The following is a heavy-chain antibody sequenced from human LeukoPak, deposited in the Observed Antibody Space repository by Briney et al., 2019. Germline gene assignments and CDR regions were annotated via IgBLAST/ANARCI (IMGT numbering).Heavy chain of an antibody. D-gene: IGHD6-13*01. CDR2: IRYDGSNK. Sequence: PGGSLRLSCAASGFTFSSYGIHWVRQAPGRGLEWVAFIRYDGSNKYYADSVKGRFTISRDNSKNTLYLQMNSLRAEDTAVYYCARRRLQQQLVRRRVYNWFDPWGQGTLVTVSS. CDR3: ARRRLQQQLVRRRVYNWFDP. V-gene: IGHV3-30*02. CDR1: GFTFSSYG. J-gene: IGHJ5*02.